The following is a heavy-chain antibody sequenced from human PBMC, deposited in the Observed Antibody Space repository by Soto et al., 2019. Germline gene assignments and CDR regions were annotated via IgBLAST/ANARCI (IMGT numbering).Heavy chain of an antibody. CDR3: TRGRDQLLGTHEY. J-gene: IGHJ4*02. CDR2: IITIFGTA. Sequence: ASWKVSCQPSVGTFSSYAIISVLQAPGQGREWMGWIITIFGTANYAQKFQGRVTITADASTSTAYMELSSLRSEDTAVNYCTRGRDQLLGTHEYWGQGSLVTVSS. CDR1: VGTFSSYA. V-gene: IGHV1-69*13. D-gene: IGHD2-2*01.